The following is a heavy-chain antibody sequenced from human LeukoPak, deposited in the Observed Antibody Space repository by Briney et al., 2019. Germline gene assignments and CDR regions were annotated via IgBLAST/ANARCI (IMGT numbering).Heavy chain of an antibody. CDR1: GYTFTSYD. J-gene: IGHJ6*03. CDR2: MNPNSGST. D-gene: IGHD3-3*01. V-gene: IGHV1-8*01. Sequence: ASVKVSCKASGYTFTSYDINWVRQATGQGLEWMGWMNPNSGSTGYARKFQGRVTMTKNTSISTAYMELSSLRSEDTALYYCARAPTWSSTSYNYYYMDVWGKGTTVTVSS. CDR3: ARAPTWSSTSYNYYYMDV.